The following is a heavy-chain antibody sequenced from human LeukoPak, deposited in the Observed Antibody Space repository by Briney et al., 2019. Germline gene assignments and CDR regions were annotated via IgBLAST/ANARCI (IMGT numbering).Heavy chain of an antibody. CDR2: IYTSGST. D-gene: IGHD2-15*01. V-gene: IGHV4-61*02. CDR1: GGSTSSGSYY. CDR3: ARVVVAATGGATDAFDI. J-gene: IGHJ3*02. Sequence: SQTLSLTCTVSGGSTSSGSYYWSWIRQPAGKGLEWIGRIYTSGSTNYNPSLKSRVTISVDTSKNQFSLKLSSVTAADTAVYYCARVVVAATGGATDAFDIWGQGTMVTVSS.